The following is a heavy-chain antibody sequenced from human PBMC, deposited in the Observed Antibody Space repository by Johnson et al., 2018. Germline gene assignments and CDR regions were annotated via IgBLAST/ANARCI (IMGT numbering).Heavy chain of an antibody. CDR2: IWYDGGNK. CDR3: ARERGSYSTNRCYGMDV. V-gene: IGHV3-33*01. D-gene: IGHD2-2*01. J-gene: IGHJ6*02. Sequence: QVQLQESGGGVVQPGRSLRLSCTASGFTFISYGMHWVRQAPGKGLEWVAVIWYDGGNKYYADSVKGRFTISRENSKNPLYLQMKSQRAEETAVYYCARERGSYSTNRCYGMDVWGQGTTVTVSS. CDR1: GFTFISYG.